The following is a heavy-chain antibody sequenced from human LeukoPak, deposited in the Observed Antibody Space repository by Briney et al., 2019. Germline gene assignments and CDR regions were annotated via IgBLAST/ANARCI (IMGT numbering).Heavy chain of an antibody. D-gene: IGHD3-3*01. V-gene: IGHV3-33*01. CDR3: ARDSAYYDFWSGYYGAPINGAFDI. J-gene: IGHJ3*02. CDR1: GFTFSSYG. Sequence: PGGSLRLSCAASGFTFSSYGMHWVRQAPGKGLEWVAVIWYDGSNKYYADSVKGRFTISRDNSKNTLYLQMNSLRAEDTAVYYCARDSAYYDFWSGYYGAPINGAFDIWGQGTMVTVSS. CDR2: IWYDGSNK.